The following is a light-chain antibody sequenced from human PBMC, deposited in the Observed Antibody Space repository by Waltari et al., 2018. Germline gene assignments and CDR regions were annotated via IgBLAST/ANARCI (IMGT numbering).Light chain of an antibody. CDR2: EAS. Sequence: AVQMTQSPSSLSASVGDRVTITCRASQDIINDLGWFQQKPGKAPKLLIYEASILPSGVPSRFSGSGSGTYFTLTISSLEPDDSATYYCQQDYSYPHTFGQGIKLEI. V-gene: IGKV1-6*01. J-gene: IGKJ2*01. CDR3: QQDYSYPHT. CDR1: QDIIND.